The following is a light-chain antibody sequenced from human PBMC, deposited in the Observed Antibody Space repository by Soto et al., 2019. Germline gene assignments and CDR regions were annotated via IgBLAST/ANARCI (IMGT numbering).Light chain of an antibody. Sequence: GDRVTITCRASQTISTWMAWYQQKPKTAPTLLVYDASTLQSGVASRFSGSGCGTESTLILSGLQPDDSATYYCQQYTNTNNPWMFGQGTKVDIK. CDR2: DAS. V-gene: IGKV1-5*01. CDR1: QTISTW. J-gene: IGKJ1*01. CDR3: QQYTNTNNPWM.